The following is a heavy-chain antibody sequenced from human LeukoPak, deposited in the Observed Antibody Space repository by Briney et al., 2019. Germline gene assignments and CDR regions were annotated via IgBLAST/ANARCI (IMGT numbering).Heavy chain of an antibody. D-gene: IGHD3-10*01. J-gene: IGHJ5*02. CDR2: ISYDGSNK. CDR3: ARDAGYGSGKGWFDP. V-gene: IGHV3-30-3*01. Sequence: GGSLRLSCAASGFTFSSYAMHWVRQAPGKGLEWVAAISYDGSNKYYADSVKGRFTISRDNSKNTLYLQMNSLRAEDTAVYYCARDAGYGSGKGWFDPWGQGTLVTVSS. CDR1: GFTFSSYA.